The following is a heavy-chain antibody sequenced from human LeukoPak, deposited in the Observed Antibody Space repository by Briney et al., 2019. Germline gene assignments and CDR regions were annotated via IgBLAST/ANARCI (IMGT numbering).Heavy chain of an antibody. J-gene: IGHJ4*02. CDR2: ICYSGST. CDR1: GGSISTYC. D-gene: IGHD4-17*01. V-gene: IGHV4-59*01. Sequence: SETLSLTCTVSGGSISTYCWDWFRQPPGKRLEWIGHICYSGSTNYNPSLKSRVTISVDTSKNQFSLKLSSVTAADTAVYYCARGPTVTTDYWGQGTLVTVSS. CDR3: ARGPTVTTDY.